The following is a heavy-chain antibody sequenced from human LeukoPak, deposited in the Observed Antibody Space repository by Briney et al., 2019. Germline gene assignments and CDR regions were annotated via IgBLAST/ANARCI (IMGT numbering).Heavy chain of an antibody. V-gene: IGHV4-59*01. J-gene: IGHJ6*03. CDR1: GGSISSYY. Sequence: PSETLSLTCTVSGGSISSYYWSWIRQPPGKGLEWIGYIYYSGSTNYNPSLKSRVTISVDTSKNQFSLKLSSVTAADTAVYYCARVKQQLVRGYYYYYMDVWGKGTTVTISS. CDR2: IYYSGST. D-gene: IGHD6-13*01. CDR3: ARVKQQLVRGYYYYYMDV.